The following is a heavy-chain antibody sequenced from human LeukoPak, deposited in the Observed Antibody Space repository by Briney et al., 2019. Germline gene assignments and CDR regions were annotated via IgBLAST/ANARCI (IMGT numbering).Heavy chain of an antibody. V-gene: IGHV1-2*02. CDR2: NDPNSGGT. Sequence: GASVKVSCKASGDTFTVNHVHWVRQAPGQGLEWMGWNDPNSGGTKYAQKFQDRVAMTSDTSISTAYMELSGLRPDDTAVYFCAREADIVSFDLWGRGTRVTVSS. D-gene: IGHD3-16*02. CDR1: GDTFTVNH. CDR3: AREADIVSFDL. J-gene: IGHJ2*01.